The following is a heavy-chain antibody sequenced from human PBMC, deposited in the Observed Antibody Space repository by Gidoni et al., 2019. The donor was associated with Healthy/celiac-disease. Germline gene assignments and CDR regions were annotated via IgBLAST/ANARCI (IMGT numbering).Heavy chain of an antibody. CDR2: IYFSVST. J-gene: IGHJ4*02. CDR1: GGSISSGGYY. V-gene: IGHV4-31*03. Sequence: QVQLQESGPGLVKPSQTLSLTCTVSGGSISSGGYYWSWIRQHPGKGLEWIGYIYFSVSTYYNPSLKSRVTISVDTSKNQFSLKLSSVTAADTAVYYCARKKGPYDSSGYYDYWCQGTLVTVSS. CDR3: ARKKGPYDSSGYYDY. D-gene: IGHD3-22*01.